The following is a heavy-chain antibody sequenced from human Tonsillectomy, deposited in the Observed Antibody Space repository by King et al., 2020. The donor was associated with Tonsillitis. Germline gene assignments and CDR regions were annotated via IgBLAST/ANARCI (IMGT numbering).Heavy chain of an antibody. D-gene: IGHD2-2*01. CDR1: GGSISSGSYY. J-gene: IGHJ6*03. Sequence: VQLQESGPGLVKPSQTLSLTCTVSGGSISSGSYYWTWIRQPAGKGLEWVGRIYTSGITNYNPSLESRVTISIDTSNTQFSLKLSSVTAADTAVDYCAREGRVPADTKHYDYYYYMDAW. CDR2: IYTSGIT. V-gene: IGHV4-61*02. CDR3: AREGRVPADTKHYDYYYYMDA.